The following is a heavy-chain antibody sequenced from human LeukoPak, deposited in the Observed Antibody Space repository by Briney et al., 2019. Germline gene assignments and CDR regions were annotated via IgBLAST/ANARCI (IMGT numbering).Heavy chain of an antibody. J-gene: IGHJ4*02. CDR2: ISYDGSHK. D-gene: IGHD4-17*01. Sequence: QAGGSLRLSCSASGFTFSAYAMHWVRQAPGKGLEWVAVISYDGSHKYYADSVRGRFTISRDNSKNTLYLQMNSLRAEDTAVYYCARENYGDYYFDYWGQGTLVTVSS. CDR1: GFTFSAYA. V-gene: IGHV3-30-3*01. CDR3: ARENYGDYYFDY.